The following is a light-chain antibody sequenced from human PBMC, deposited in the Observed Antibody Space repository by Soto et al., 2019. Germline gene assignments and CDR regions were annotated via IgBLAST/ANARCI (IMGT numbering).Light chain of an antibody. CDR3: QVWDSSGDHDV. CDR1: NIGSKS. CDR2: DDR. J-gene: IGLJ1*01. V-gene: IGLV3-21*02. Sequence: SYELTQPPSVSVAPGQTARVTCGGNNIGSKSVHWYQQRPGQAPVLVVYDDRDRPSGIPERFSGSNSGNTATLTISRVEAGDEADYYCQVWDSSGDHDVFGTGTKLTVL.